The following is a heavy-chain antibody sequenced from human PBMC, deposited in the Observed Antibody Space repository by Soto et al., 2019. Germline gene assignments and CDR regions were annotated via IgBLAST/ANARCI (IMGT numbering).Heavy chain of an antibody. D-gene: IGHD4-17*01. CDR2: IIPIFGTA. Sequence: QVQLVQSGAEVQKPGSSVKVSCKASGGTFSSYAISWVRQAPGQGLEWMGGIIPIFGTANYAQKFQGRVTITADESTSTAYMELSSLRSEDTTVYYCARGHGDYVVHAFDIWGQGTMVTVSS. J-gene: IGHJ3*02. CDR1: GGTFSSYA. V-gene: IGHV1-69*01. CDR3: ARGHGDYVVHAFDI.